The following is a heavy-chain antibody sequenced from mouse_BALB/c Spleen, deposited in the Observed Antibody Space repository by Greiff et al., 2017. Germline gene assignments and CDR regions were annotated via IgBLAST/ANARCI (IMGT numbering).Heavy chain of an antibody. Sequence: LVKTGASVKISCKASGYPFTGYYMHWVKQSHGKSLEWIGYISCYNGATSYNQKFKGKATFTVDTSSSTAYMQFNSLTSEDSAVYYGASQLRQGAWFAYWGQGTLVTVSA. CDR2: ISCYNGAT. D-gene: IGHD2-4*01. CDR3: ASQLRQGAWFAY. V-gene: IGHV1S34*01. J-gene: IGHJ3*01. CDR1: GYPFTGYY.